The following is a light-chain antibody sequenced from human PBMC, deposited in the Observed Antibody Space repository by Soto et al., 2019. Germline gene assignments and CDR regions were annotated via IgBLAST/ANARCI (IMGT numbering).Light chain of an antibody. V-gene: IGKV1-27*01. Sequence: DIQMTQSPSSLSASLGDRVTITCRASQGISNYLAGYQQKPGKVPKLLIYAASTLQSGVPHRFSGTGSGTDFTLTISSLQPTEVATYYCQKYNSAALTFGGGTKVEIK. J-gene: IGKJ4*01. CDR3: QKYNSAALT. CDR1: QGISNY. CDR2: AAS.